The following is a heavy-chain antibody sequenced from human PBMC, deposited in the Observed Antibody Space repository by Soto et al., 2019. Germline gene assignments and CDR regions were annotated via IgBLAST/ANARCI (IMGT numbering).Heavy chain of an antibody. CDR1: GFTFSSYS. CDR3: ARPDTFGGVIASFDY. Sequence: GGSLRLSCAASGFTFSSYSMNWVRQAPGKGLEWVSSISSSSSYIYYADSVKGRFTISRDNAKNSLYLQMNSLRAEDTAVYYCARPDTFGGVIASFDYWGQGTLVTVTS. J-gene: IGHJ4*02. CDR2: ISSSSSYI. V-gene: IGHV3-21*01. D-gene: IGHD3-16*02.